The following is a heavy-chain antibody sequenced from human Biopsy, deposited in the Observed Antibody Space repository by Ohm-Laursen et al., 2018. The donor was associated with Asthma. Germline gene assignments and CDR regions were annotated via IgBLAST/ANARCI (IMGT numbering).Heavy chain of an antibody. Sequence: SLRLSCTASGFVFSQCGMHWVRQGPGKGLEWVALVSSDGHNKYYEDSVKGRFTISRDNSRKRLYLQINRRTVEDSAVYFCARQSGQDYGDSSGFDTWGQGTKVAVSS. J-gene: IGHJ3*02. CDR1: GFVFSQCG. D-gene: IGHD3-22*01. V-gene: IGHV3-30*03. CDR2: VSSDGHNK. CDR3: ARQSGQDYGDSSGFDT.